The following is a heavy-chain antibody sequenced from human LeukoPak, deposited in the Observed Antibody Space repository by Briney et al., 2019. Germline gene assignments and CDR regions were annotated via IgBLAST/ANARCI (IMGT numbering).Heavy chain of an antibody. CDR2: ISSSGSTI. CDR1: GFTFSDYY. V-gene: IGHV3-11*04. Sequence: PGGSLRLSCAASGFTFSDYYMSWIRQAPGKGLEWVSYISSSGSTIYYADSVKGRFTISRDNAKNSLYLQMNSLRAEDTAVYYCARDRDVLRFLEWLSNEYYFDYWGQGTLVTVSS. J-gene: IGHJ4*02. D-gene: IGHD3-3*01. CDR3: ARDRDVLRFLEWLSNEYYFDY.